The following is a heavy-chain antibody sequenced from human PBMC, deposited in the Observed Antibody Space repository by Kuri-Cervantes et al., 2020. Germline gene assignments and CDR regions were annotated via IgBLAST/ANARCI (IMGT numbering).Heavy chain of an antibody. V-gene: IGHV4-34*01. CDR1: GGSFSGYH. Sequence: SQTLSLTCAVYGGSFSGYHWSWIRQPPGKGLEWIGEINHSGSTNYNPSLKSRVTMSVDTSKNQFSLKLSSVTAADTAMYYCARENFWNNYHLFDSWGQGALVTVSS. J-gene: IGHJ4*02. D-gene: IGHD3-3*01. CDR3: ARENFWNNYHLFDS. CDR2: INHSGST.